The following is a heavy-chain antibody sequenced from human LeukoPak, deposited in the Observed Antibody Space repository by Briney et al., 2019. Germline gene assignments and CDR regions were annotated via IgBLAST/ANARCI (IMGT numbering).Heavy chain of an antibody. CDR1: GFTFSTYG. J-gene: IGHJ5*02. Sequence: GGSLRLSCAASGFTFSTYGMHWVRQAPGEGLEWVAVISYDGSDKYYADSVKGRFTISRDNSKNTLFLQMNSLRAEDTAVYYCATDAGHWFDPWGQGTLVTVSS. CDR3: ATDAGHWFDP. V-gene: IGHV3-30*03. CDR2: ISYDGSDK.